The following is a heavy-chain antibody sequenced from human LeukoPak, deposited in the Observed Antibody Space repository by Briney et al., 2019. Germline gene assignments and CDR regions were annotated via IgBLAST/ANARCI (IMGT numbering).Heavy chain of an antibody. D-gene: IGHD1-26*01. CDR1: GIAFSSYV. J-gene: IGHJ6*02. CDR3: TKMRSAGFYYYGMDV. CDR2: IDPTGDST. V-gene: IGHV3-23*01. Sequence: GGSLRLSCAASGIAFSSYVMSWVRQAPGKGLDWVSTIDPTGDSTYYADSVKGRFTISRDNSKNTLSLQMNSLRPDDTAVYYCTKMRSAGFYYYGMDVWGQGTTVTASS.